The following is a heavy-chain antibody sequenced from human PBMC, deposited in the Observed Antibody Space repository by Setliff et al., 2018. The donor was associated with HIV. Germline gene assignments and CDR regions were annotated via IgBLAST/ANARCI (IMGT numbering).Heavy chain of an antibody. D-gene: IGHD7-27*01. CDR1: GFTFSSYG. J-gene: IGHJ6*03. CDR3: ARGPGVTRNYYYYMDV. V-gene: IGHV3-30*19. CDR2: ISYDGSNK. Sequence: GGSLRLSCVASGFTFSSYGMHWVRQAPGKGLEWVAIISYDGSNKNYADSVEGRFTISRDNSKNTLYLQMNSLRAEDTAVYFCARGPGVTRNYYYYMDVWGRGTTVTVSS.